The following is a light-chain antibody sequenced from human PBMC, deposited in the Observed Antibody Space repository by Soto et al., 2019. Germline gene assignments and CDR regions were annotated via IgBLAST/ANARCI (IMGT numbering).Light chain of an antibody. CDR3: CSYAGSYTVV. V-gene: IGLV2-11*01. CDR2: DVS. CDR1: SSDVGGYNY. Sequence: QSALTQPRSVSGSPGQSVTISCIGTSSDVGGYNYVSWYQQHPGKAPKLMIYDVSKRPSGVPDRFSGSKSGNTASLTISGLKTEDEADYYCCSYAGSYTVVFGGGTKVTVL. J-gene: IGLJ2*01.